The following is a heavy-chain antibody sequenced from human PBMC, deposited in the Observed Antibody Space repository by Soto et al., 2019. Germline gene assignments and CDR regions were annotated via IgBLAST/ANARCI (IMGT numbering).Heavy chain of an antibody. D-gene: IGHD3-10*01. V-gene: IGHV1-8*01. CDR3: ARVFTMVRGAVGY. CDR1: GYTFTSYD. CDR2: MNPNSGNT. Sequence: EASVKVSCKASGYTFTSYDINWVRQATGQGLEWMGWMNPNSGNTGYAQKFQGRVTMTRNTSISTAYMELSSLRSEDTAVYYCARVFTMVRGAVGYWGQGALVTVSS. J-gene: IGHJ4*02.